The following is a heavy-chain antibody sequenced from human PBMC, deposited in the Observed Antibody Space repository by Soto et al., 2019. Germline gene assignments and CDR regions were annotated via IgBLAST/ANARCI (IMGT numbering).Heavy chain of an antibody. CDR1: GYSFTSYW. V-gene: IGHV5-51*01. Sequence: GESLKISCKGSGYSFTSYWIGWVRQMPGKGLEWMGIIYPGDSDTRYSPSFQGQVTISADKSISTAYLQWSSLKASDTAMYYCARHSLGSYDFWSGYYTYYYYGMDVWGQGTTVTVSS. CDR2: IYPGDSDT. J-gene: IGHJ6*02. D-gene: IGHD3-3*01. CDR3: ARHSLGSYDFWSGYYTYYYYGMDV.